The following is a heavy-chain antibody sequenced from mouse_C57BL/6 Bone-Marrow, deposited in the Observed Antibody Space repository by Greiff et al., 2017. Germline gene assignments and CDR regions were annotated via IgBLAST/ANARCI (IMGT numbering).Heavy chain of an antibody. CDR3: ARDYYGSSFFDY. V-gene: IGHV1-50*01. CDR1: GYTFTSYW. D-gene: IGHD1-1*01. Sequence: QVQLQQPGAELVKPGASVKLSCKASGYTFTSYWMQWVKQRPGQGLEWIGEIDPSDSYTNYTQKFKGKATLTVDTSSSTAYMQLSSLTSEDSAVYYCARDYYGSSFFDYWGQGTTLTVSS. CDR2: IDPSDSYT. J-gene: IGHJ2*01.